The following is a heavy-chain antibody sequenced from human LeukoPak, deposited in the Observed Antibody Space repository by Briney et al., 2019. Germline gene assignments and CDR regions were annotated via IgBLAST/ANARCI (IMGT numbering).Heavy chain of an antibody. V-gene: IGHV4-34*01. D-gene: IGHD6-13*01. CDR3: ARVGSSSWYGYYYYMDV. CDR2: INHSGST. J-gene: IGHJ6*03. CDR1: GGSFSDYY. Sequence: SETLSLTCAVYGGSFSDYYWSWIRQPPGKGLEWIGEINHSGSTNYSPSLKSRVTISVDTSKNQFSLKLSSVTAADTAVYYCARVGSSSWYGYYYYMDVWGKGTTVTVSS.